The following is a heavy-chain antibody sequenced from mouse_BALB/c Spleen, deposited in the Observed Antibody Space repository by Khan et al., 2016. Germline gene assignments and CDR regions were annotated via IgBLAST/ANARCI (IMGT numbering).Heavy chain of an antibody. V-gene: IGHV5-6-5*01. CDR3: TRGVTTVVDYFDY. Sequence: EVELVESGGGLVKPGGSLKLSCAASGFTFSSYAMSWVRQTPEKRLEWVASISSGGNTFYPDSLKGRFTISRDKARNLLYLQMSSLRSEDTAMYYCTRGVTTVVDYFDYWGQGTTLTVSS. J-gene: IGHJ2*01. D-gene: IGHD1-1*01. CDR1: GFTFSSYA. CDR2: ISSGGNT.